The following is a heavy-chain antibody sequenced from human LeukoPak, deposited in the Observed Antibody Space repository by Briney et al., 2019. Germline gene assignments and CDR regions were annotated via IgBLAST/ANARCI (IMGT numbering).Heavy chain of an antibody. D-gene: IGHD3-10*01. J-gene: IGHJ5*02. CDR1: GFTFSSYA. CDR3: ARDRSGITMVRGVTNWFDP. V-gene: IGHV3-30*04. Sequence: GRSLRLSCAASGFTFSSYAMHRVRQAPGKGLEWVAVISYDGSNKYYADSVKGRFTISRDNSKNTLYLQMNSLRAEDTAVYYCARDRSGITMVRGVTNWFDPWGQGTLVTVSS. CDR2: ISYDGSNK.